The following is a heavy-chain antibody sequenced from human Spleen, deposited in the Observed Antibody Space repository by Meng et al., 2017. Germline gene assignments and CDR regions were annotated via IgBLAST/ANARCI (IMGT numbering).Heavy chain of an antibody. CDR2: IYYSGST. CDR1: GGSVSSGSYY. V-gene: IGHV4-61*01. Sequence: QVQLWEPGPRLVKPSETLSLTCTVSGGSVSSGSYYWSWIRQPPGKGLEWIGYIYYSGSTHYNPSLKSRVTISVDTSKNQFSLKLNSVTAADTAVYYCATVGMGLDSWGQGILVTVSS. CDR3: ATVGMGLDS. J-gene: IGHJ4*02. D-gene: IGHD7-27*01.